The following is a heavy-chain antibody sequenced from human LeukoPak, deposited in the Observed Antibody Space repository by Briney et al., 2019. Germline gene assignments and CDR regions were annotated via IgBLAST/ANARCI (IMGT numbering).Heavy chain of an antibody. CDR2: ISSSSSYI. V-gene: IGHV3-21*01. J-gene: IGHJ5*02. CDR3: ARDQGIAAAGPFDP. D-gene: IGHD6-13*01. Sequence: PGGSLRLSCAASGFTFSSYSMNWVRQAPGKGLEWGSSISSSSSYIYYADSVKGRFTISRDNAKNSLDLQMNSLRAEDTAVYYCARDQGIAAAGPFDPWGQGNLVTVSS. CDR1: GFTFSSYS.